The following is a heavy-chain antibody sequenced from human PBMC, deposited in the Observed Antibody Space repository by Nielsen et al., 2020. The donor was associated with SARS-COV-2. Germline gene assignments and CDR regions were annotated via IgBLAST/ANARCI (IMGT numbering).Heavy chain of an antibody. Sequence: ASVKVSCKASGYTFTGYYMHWVRQAPGQGLEWMGRINPNSGGTNYAQKFQGRVTMTRDTSISTAYMELSRLRSDDTAVYYCARDYSSSWYTGWDYWGQGTLVTVSS. CDR2: INPNSGGT. CDR1: GYTFTGYY. V-gene: IGHV1-2*06. CDR3: ARDYSSSWYTGWDY. D-gene: IGHD6-13*01. J-gene: IGHJ4*02.